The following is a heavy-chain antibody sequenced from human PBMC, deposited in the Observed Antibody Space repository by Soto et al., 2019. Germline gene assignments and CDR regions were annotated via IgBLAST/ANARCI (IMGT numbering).Heavy chain of an antibody. V-gene: IGHV4-30-4*01. CDR1: GGSISSGDYC. D-gene: IGHD4-4*01. J-gene: IGHJ4*02. Sequence: SETLSLTCTVSGGSISSGDYCWTWIRQPPGKGLEWIGYIYDSGATYDNPSLRNRLTISVDTSRNQFSLKLSFVTAADTAVYYCASARLHYRTIDFWGQGTLVTVSS. CDR2: IYDSGAT. CDR3: ASARLHYRTIDF.